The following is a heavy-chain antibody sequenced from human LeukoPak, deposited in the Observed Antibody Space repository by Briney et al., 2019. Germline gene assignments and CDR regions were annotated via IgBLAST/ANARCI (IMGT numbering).Heavy chain of an antibody. J-gene: IGHJ6*03. CDR2: MHYSGST. V-gene: IGHV4-59*01. CDR1: SGSISTYY. Sequence: SETLSLTCAVSSGSISTYYWSWIRQPPGKELEWIGYMHYSGSTNYNPSLDSRITMSVDTSKNQFSLKLSSVAAADTAVYYCATFYSFSAYYYYYMDVWGKGTTVTVSS. CDR3: ATFYSFSAYYYYYMDV. D-gene: IGHD6-13*01.